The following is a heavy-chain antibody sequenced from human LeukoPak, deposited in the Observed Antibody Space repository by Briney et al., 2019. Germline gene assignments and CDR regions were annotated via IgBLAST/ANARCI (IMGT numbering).Heavy chain of an antibody. J-gene: IGHJ4*02. CDR2: ISTSSSYI. V-gene: IGHV3-21*01. D-gene: IGHD2-15*01. CDR3: ARDVVVVVATDSNFDY. Sequence: GGSLRLSCAASGFTFSRHNTNWVRQAPGKGLEWVSSISTSSSYIYYADSVKGRFTISRDNAKNSLYLQMNSLRPEDTAVYYCARDVVVVVATDSNFDYWGQGTLVTVSS. CDR1: GFTFSRHN.